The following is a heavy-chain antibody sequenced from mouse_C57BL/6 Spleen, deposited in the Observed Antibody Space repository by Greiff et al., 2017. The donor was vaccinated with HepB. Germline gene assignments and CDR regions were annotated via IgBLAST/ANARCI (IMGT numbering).Heavy chain of an antibody. V-gene: IGHV1-19*01. CDR1: GYTFTDYY. CDR2: INPYNGGT. CDR3: ARGDFTAPWDFDV. J-gene: IGHJ1*03. Sequence: EVQLQQSGPVLVKPGASVKMSCKASGYTFTDYYMNWVKQSHGKSLEWIGDINPYNGGTSYNQKFKGKATLTVDKSSSTAYMELNSLTSEDSAVYYCARGDFTAPWDFDVWGTGTTVTVAS. D-gene: IGHD1-2*01.